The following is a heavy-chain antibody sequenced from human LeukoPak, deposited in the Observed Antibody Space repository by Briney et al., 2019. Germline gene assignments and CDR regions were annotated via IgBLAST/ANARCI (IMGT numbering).Heavy chain of an antibody. CDR2: IYSGGNT. CDR1: GFTSSDAW. V-gene: IGHV3-53*01. CDR3: ARGEGLFDY. J-gene: IGHJ4*02. Sequence: GGSLRLSCAASGFTSSDAWMSWVRQAPGKGLEWVSVIYSGGNTHYADSVKGRFTISRDNSKNTLYLQMNSLRAEDTAVYYCARGEGLFDYWGQGTLVTVSS.